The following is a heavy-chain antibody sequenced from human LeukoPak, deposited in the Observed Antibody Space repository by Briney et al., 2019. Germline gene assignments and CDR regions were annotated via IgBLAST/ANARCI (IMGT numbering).Heavy chain of an antibody. V-gene: IGHV3-66*01. CDR2: TYSGGST. CDR3: ARSFPGMTSG. J-gene: IGHJ4*02. D-gene: IGHD6-13*01. CDR1: GFTVSSNY. Sequence: PGGSLRLSCAASGFTVSSNYMSWVRQAPGKGLDWVSVTYSGGSTYYADSVKGRFTISRDNSKNTLYLQMNSLRAEDTAVYYCARSFPGMTSGWGQGTLVTVSS.